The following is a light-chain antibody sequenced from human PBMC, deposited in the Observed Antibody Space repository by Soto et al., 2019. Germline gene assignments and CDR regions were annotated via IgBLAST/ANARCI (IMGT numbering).Light chain of an antibody. CDR3: QQYNSYPWT. J-gene: IGKJ1*01. CDR2: GAS. Sequence: DIQMTQSPSTLSASVGDRVTIVCRASQSVSDWLAWYQQRPGKVPKVLIYGASSLESGVPSRFSGSGSGTQFTLTISSLQPDDFATYYCQQYNSYPWTFGQGTKVEIK. V-gene: IGKV1-5*02. CDR1: QSVSDW.